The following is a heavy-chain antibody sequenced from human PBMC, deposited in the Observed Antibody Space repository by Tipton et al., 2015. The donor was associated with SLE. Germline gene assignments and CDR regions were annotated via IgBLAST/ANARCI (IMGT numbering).Heavy chain of an antibody. CDR3: ARVAARWEYFDY. Sequence: SLRLSCAASGFTFGSYWMSWVRQAPGKGLEWVANIKQDGSEKYYVDSVKGRFTISRDNAKNSLYLQMNSLRAEDTAVYYCARVAARWEYFDYWGQGTLVTVSS. CDR1: GFTFGSYW. J-gene: IGHJ4*02. CDR2: IKQDGSEK. V-gene: IGHV3-7*01. D-gene: IGHD6-6*01.